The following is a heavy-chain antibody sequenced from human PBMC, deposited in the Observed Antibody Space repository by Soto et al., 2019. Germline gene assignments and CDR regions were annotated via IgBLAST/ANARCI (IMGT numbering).Heavy chain of an antibody. D-gene: IGHD5-12*01. Sequence: PGGSLRLSCAASGFTFSSYAMHWVRQAPGKGLEWVAVISYDGSNKYYADSVKGRFTISRDNSKNTLYLQMNSLRAEDTAVYYCARDQYSGYDWVVLVYWGQGNLVTVSS. J-gene: IGHJ4*02. V-gene: IGHV3-30-3*01. CDR1: GFTFSSYA. CDR3: ARDQYSGYDWVVLVY. CDR2: ISYDGSNK.